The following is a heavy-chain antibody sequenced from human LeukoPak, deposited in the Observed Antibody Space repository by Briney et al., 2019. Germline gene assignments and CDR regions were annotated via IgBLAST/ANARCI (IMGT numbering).Heavy chain of an antibody. V-gene: IGHV3-66*01. J-gene: IGHJ4*02. CDR2: LYVGGST. D-gene: IGHD3-3*01. CDR1: GFTVSRNY. CDR3: ARGGSGYGRWVFDY. Sequence: GGSLRLSCAASGFTVSRNYMSWVRQAPGKGLEWGSVLYVGGSTYYAKSVEGRFTISRDNSKNTLYLQMNSLRGEDTAVYYCARGGSGYGRWVFDYWGQGALVSVSS.